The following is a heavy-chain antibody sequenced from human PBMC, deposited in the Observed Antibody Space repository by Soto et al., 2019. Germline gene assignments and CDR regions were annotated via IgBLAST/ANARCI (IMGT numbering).Heavy chain of an antibody. V-gene: IGHV5-51*01. J-gene: IGHJ4*02. CDR3: ARSYGGEYYDSRSYYYAY. CDR2: IYPGDFDI. D-gene: IGHD3-22*01. CDR1: GYKFNNYW. Sequence: GESLKISCKGSGYKFNNYWIGWVRQVPGKGLEWMGIIYPGDFDIKYSPSFRGRVTISADKSITTAYLQWSSLEASDTAIYYCARSYGGEYYDSRSYYYAYWGQGTRVTSPQ.